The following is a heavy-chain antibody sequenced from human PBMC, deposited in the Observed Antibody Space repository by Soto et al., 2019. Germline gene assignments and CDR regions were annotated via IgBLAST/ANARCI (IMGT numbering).Heavy chain of an antibody. CDR1: GYTFTSYY. CDR2: INPSGGST. V-gene: IGHV1-46*01. D-gene: IGHD5-18*01. CDR3: AGDLYSYGYTWALDY. J-gene: IGHJ4*02. Sequence: RASVKVSCKASGYTFTSYYMHWVRQAPGQGLEWMGIINPSGGSTSYAQKFQGRVTMTRDTSTSTVYMELSSLRSEDTAVYYCAGDLYSYGYTWALDYWGQGTLVTVSS.